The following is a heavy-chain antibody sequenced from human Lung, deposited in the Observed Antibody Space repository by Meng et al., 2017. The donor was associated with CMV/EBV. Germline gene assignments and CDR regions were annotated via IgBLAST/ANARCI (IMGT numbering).Heavy chain of an antibody. CDR2: IDWDDGK. CDR3: ARMGYGYNYFDY. V-gene: IGHV2-70D*14. D-gene: IGHD5-24*01. Sequence: SGXXLVXPTQTLTLTCTFSGFSLSTSRMRVSWIRQPPGKALEWLARIDWDDGKFYSTSLKTRLTISKDTSKNQVVLTMTNMDPVDTATYYCARMGYGYNYFDYWXQGTLVTVSS. CDR1: GFSLSTSRMR. J-gene: IGHJ4*02.